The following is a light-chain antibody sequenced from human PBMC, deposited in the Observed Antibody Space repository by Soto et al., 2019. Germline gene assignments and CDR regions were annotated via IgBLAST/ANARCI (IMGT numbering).Light chain of an antibody. CDR2: EVS. Sequence: QSALTQPASVSGSPGQSITISCTGTSSDVGSYDLVSWYQHHPGKDPKVLIYEVSKRPSGISNRFSGSKSGNTASLTISGVQAEDEGDYYCCSHGGSSSLWVFGGGTKLTVL. J-gene: IGLJ3*02. CDR3: CSHGGSSSLWV. V-gene: IGLV2-23*02. CDR1: SSDVGSYDL.